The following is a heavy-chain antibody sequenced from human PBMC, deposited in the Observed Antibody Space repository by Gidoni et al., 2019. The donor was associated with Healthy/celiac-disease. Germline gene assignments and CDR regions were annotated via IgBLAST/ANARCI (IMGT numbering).Heavy chain of an antibody. Sequence: QVQLVASGGGVVQPGRSLRLSCAASGFTFSSYGMHWVRQAPGKGLGWVAVIWYDGSNKYYADSVKGRFTISRDNSKNTLYLQMNSLRAEDTAVYYCARARLGGDAFDIWGQGTMVTVSS. CDR1: GFTFSSYG. D-gene: IGHD3-16*01. V-gene: IGHV3-33*01. CDR3: ARARLGGDAFDI. CDR2: IWYDGSNK. J-gene: IGHJ3*02.